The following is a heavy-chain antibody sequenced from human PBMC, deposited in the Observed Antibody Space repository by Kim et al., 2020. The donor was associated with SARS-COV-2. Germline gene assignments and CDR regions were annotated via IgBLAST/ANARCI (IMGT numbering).Heavy chain of an antibody. Sequence: ADSVKGRFTISRDNSKNTVYLQMNSLRPEDTGVYYCAKDMAGIRGMDVWGQGTTVTVSS. J-gene: IGHJ6*02. CDR3: AKDMAGIRGMDV. D-gene: IGHD1-20*01. V-gene: IGHV3-30*02.